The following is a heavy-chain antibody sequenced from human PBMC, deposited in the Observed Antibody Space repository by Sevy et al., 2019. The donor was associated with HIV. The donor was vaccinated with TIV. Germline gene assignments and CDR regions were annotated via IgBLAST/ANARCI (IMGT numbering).Heavy chain of an antibody. D-gene: IGHD4-17*01. J-gene: IGHJ5*02. CDR1: GFTFSSYA. CDR2: ISYDGTNK. Sequence: GGSLRLSCAASGFTFSSYAMHWVRQAPGKGLEWVAVISYDGTNKYYADSVKGRFTISRDNSKKILYGQMKSLRGEDTAVYYCARDQHDYAGNVRTGWFDPWGQGTLVTVSS. V-gene: IGHV3-30-3*01. CDR3: ARDQHDYAGNVRTGWFDP.